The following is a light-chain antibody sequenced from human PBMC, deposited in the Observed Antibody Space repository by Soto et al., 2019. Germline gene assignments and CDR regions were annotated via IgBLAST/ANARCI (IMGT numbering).Light chain of an antibody. CDR2: DVN. J-gene: IGLJ1*01. CDR3: SSYTSSSTYV. Sequence: QSVLTQPASVSGSPGQSIATSCTGTSSVVGGYNYVSWYQQHPGKAPKLMVYDVNDRPSGVSDRFSGSKSGNTASLTISGLQAEDEADYYCSSYTSSSTYVFGTGTKVTVL. CDR1: SSVVGGYNY. V-gene: IGLV2-14*01.